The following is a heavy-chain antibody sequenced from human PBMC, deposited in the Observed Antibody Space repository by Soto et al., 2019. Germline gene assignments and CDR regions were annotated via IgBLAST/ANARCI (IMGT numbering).Heavy chain of an antibody. Sequence: EVHLVESGGGLVKPGGSLRLSCVASGFTFTNAWMIWVRQAPGKGLEWVGRIKSKPDGGTTDYAAPVKGRFTISRDDSKNTVYLEMNSLKSEDTAVYYCTTCLTAAARRFDPWGQGTLVTVSS. D-gene: IGHD2-21*02. CDR2: IKSKPDGGTT. J-gene: IGHJ5*02. CDR3: TTCLTAAARRFDP. CDR1: GFTFTNAW. V-gene: IGHV3-15*07.